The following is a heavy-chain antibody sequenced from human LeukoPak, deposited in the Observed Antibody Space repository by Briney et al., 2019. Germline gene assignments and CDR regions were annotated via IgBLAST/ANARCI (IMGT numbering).Heavy chain of an antibody. CDR1: GGSISSYY. D-gene: IGHD3-10*01. Sequence: PSETLSLTCTVSGGSISSYYWSWIRQPPGKGLEWIGYIYYSGSTNYNPSLKSRVTISVDTSKNQFSLKLSSVTAADTAVYYCARGVLWDTGSYFDYWGQGTLVTVSS. J-gene: IGHJ4*02. V-gene: IGHV4-59*01. CDR2: IYYSGST. CDR3: ARGVLWDTGSYFDY.